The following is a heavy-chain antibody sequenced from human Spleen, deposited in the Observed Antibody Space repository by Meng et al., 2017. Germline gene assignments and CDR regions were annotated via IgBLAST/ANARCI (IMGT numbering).Heavy chain of an antibody. CDR3: ARGPTSMAHDFDY. V-gene: IGHV4-34*01. CDR2: INNSGST. D-gene: IGHD3-3*02. J-gene: IGHJ4*02. CDR1: GCSISGYY. Sequence: VQIQQWCAVVLTAADTLSLVCVFCGCSISGYYWGWMRQPPGEGLEWIGGINNSGSTNYNHSLESRATISVETSQNHLSLKLRSVTAADSAVYYCARGPTSMAHDFDYWGQGTLVTVSS.